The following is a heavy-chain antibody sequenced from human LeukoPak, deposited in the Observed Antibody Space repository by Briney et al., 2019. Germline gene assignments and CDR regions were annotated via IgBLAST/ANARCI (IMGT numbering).Heavy chain of an antibody. J-gene: IGHJ5*02. Sequence: SETLSLTCTVSGGSISSYYWSWIRQPPGKGLEWIGYIYYSGRTNYNPSLKSRVTISVDTSKNQFSLKLSSVTAADTAVYYCARGIGDYNWFDPWGQGTLVTVSS. CDR2: IYYSGRT. CDR3: ARGIGDYNWFDP. CDR1: GGSISSYY. D-gene: IGHD2-21*02. V-gene: IGHV4-59*01.